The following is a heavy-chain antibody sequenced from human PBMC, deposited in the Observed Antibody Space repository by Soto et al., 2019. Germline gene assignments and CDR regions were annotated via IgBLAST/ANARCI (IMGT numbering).Heavy chain of an antibody. D-gene: IGHD2-15*01. CDR3: ARRGVVPVLVDY. CDR1: GGSISSSSYY. J-gene: IGHJ4*02. CDR2: IYYSGST. V-gene: IGHV4-39*01. Sequence: QLQLQESGPGLVKPSETLSLTCTVSGGSISSSSYYWGWIRQPPGKGLEWIGSIYYSGSTYYNPSLKSRVTISVDTSKNQFSLKLSSVTAADTAVYYCARRGVVPVLVDYWGQGTLVTVSS.